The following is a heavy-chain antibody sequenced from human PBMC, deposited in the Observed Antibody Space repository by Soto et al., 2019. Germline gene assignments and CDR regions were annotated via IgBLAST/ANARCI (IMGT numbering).Heavy chain of an antibody. CDR1: GGSFSGYQ. D-gene: IGHD3-10*01. Sequence: QVQLQQWGAGLLKPSETLSLTCAVYGGSFSGYQWTWIRQTPGKGLEWIGEINDSGNINNNPSLKSRVSILVDTGKKKISLKLSSVTAADTAVYYCARGLRLWFGELSRRGGYYYYVDVWGKGSKVSVSS. CDR3: ARGLRLWFGELSRRGGYYYYVDV. CDR2: INDSGNI. V-gene: IGHV4-34*01. J-gene: IGHJ6*03.